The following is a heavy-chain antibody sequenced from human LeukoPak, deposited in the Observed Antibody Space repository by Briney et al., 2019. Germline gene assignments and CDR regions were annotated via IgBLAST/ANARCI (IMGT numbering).Heavy chain of an antibody. CDR3: ARAEYRDYDFWSGYSRYNWFDP. CDR1: GFTFDDYG. Sequence: RPGGSLRLSCAASGFTFDDYGMSWVRQAPGKGLEWVSGINWNGGSTGYADSVKGRFTISRDNAKNSLYLQMNSLRAEDTALYYCARAEYRDYDFWSGYSRYNWFDPWGQGTLVTVSS. CDR2: INWNGGST. D-gene: IGHD3-3*01. V-gene: IGHV3-20*04. J-gene: IGHJ5*02.